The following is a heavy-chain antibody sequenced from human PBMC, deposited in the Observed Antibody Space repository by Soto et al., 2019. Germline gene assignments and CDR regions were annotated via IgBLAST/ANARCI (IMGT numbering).Heavy chain of an antibody. CDR3: ARDHWGGGYSYKYYYYGMDV. CDR2: IYYSGST. D-gene: IGHD5-18*01. V-gene: IGHV4-34*09. Sequence: PSETLSLTCAVYGGSFSGYYWSWIRQPPGKGLEWIGYIYYSGSTYYNPSLKSRVTISVDTSKNQFSLKLSSVTAADTAVYYCARDHWGGGYSYKYYYYGMDVWGQGTTVTVS. CDR1: GGSFSGYY. J-gene: IGHJ6*02.